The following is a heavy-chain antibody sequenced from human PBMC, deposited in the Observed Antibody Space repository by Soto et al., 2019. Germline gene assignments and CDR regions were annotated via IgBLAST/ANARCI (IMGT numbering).Heavy chain of an antibody. Sequence: QVQLRESGPGLVKPSQTLSLTCTVSGGSISSGGYYWSWIRQHPGKGLEWIGYIYYSRSTYYNPSLKSRVTISVDTSKNQFSLKLSSVTAADTAVYYCARSYGSGTHVIPPIYYMDVWGKGTTVTVSS. CDR3: ARSYGSGTHVIPPIYYMDV. CDR1: GGSISSGGYY. CDR2: IYYSRST. J-gene: IGHJ6*03. V-gene: IGHV4-31*03. D-gene: IGHD3-10*01.